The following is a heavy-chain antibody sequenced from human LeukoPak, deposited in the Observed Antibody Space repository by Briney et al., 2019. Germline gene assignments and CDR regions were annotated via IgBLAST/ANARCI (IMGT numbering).Heavy chain of an antibody. Sequence: EASVKVSCKASGYTFTGYYMHWVRQAPGQGLEWMGWINPNSGDTNYAQKFQGRVTVTRDTSISTAYMELSRLESDDTAVYYCARARTWDPWGQGTLVTVSS. CDR2: INPNSGDT. CDR1: GYTFTGYY. D-gene: IGHD2-8*01. V-gene: IGHV1-2*02. J-gene: IGHJ5*02. CDR3: ARARTWDP.